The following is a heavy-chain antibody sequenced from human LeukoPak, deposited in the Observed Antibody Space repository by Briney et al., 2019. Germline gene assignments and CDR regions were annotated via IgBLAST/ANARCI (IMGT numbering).Heavy chain of an antibody. CDR1: GFTFSSNW. D-gene: IGHD3-10*01. Sequence: GGSLRLSCAASGFTFSSNWMHWVRQAPGKGLVWVSRINIDGSDTTYADSVKGRFTISRDNAKNTLYLQMNSLRAEDTAVYYCARGRYYGSGSYDYWGQGTLVTVSS. CDR2: INIDGSDT. J-gene: IGHJ4*02. V-gene: IGHV3-74*01. CDR3: ARGRYYGSGSYDY.